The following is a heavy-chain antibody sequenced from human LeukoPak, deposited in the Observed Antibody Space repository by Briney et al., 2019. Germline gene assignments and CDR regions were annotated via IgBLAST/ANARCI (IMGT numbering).Heavy chain of an antibody. D-gene: IGHD3-16*01. CDR3: ARASWGVFDY. CDR1: GGSISSYY. CDR2: IYYSGST. Sequence: SETFSLTCTVSGGSISSYYWSWIRQPPGKGLEWIGYIYYSGSTNYNPSLKSRVTISVDTSKNQFSLKLSSVTAADTAVYYCARASWGVFDYWGQGTLVTFFS. J-gene: IGHJ4*02. V-gene: IGHV4-59*01.